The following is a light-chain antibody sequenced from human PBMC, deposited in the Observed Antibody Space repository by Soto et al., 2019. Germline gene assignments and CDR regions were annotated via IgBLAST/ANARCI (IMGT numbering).Light chain of an antibody. Sequence: QSVLMQPPSVSSAPGQKVTISCSGSSSNIGDDYVSWYQQFPGKAPRLLIYDDDKRPSGIPDRFSGSKSGTAATLEITGLQTGDEADYYCGTWDSSLSGGVFGGGTKLTVL. CDR1: SSNIGDDY. V-gene: IGLV1-51*01. J-gene: IGLJ3*02. CDR2: DDD. CDR3: GTWDSSLSGGV.